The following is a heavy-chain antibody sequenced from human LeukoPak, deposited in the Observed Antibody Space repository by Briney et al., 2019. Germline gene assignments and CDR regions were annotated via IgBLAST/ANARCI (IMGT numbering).Heavy chain of an antibody. V-gene: IGHV1-2*02. CDR3: ARGLGSGWTTPFDY. Sequence: GASVKVSCKASGYTFTGYYMHWVRQAPGQGLEWMGWINPNRGDTTYAQKFQGRVTMTRDTSISTAYLELSRLRSDDTAVYYCARGLGSGWTTPFDYWGQGTLVTVSS. CDR2: INPNRGDT. J-gene: IGHJ4*02. CDR1: GYTFTGYY. D-gene: IGHD6-25*01.